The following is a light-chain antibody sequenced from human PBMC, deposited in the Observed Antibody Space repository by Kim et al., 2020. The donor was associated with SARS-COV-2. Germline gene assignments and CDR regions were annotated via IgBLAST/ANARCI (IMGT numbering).Light chain of an antibody. CDR1: NIGSKS. J-gene: IGLJ1*01. CDR3: QVWDSSSDHPYV. Sequence: PGRTARITCGGNNIGSKSVHWYQQKPGQAPVLVIYYDSDRPSGIPERFSGSNSGNTASLTISRVEAGDEADYYCQVWDSSSDHPYVFGTGTKVTVL. V-gene: IGLV3-21*04. CDR2: YDS.